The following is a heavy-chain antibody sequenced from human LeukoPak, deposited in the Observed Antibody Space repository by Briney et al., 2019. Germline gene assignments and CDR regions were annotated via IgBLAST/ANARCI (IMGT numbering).Heavy chain of an antibody. D-gene: IGHD1-26*01. J-gene: IGHJ4*02. CDR3: ARLYSGSYSDY. Sequence: GGSLRLSCAASGFTVSSNYMSWVRQAPGKGLEWVSVIYSGGSTYYADSVKGRFTISRDNSKNTLYLQMNSLRDEDTAVYYCARLYSGSYSDYWGQGTLVTVSS. CDR1: GFTVSSNY. CDR2: IYSGGST. V-gene: IGHV3-66*04.